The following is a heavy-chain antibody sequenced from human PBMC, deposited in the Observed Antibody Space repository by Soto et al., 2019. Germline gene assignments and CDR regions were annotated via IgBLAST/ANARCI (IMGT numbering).Heavy chain of an antibody. CDR1: GFSLSNYV. CDR3: VKDSEGPESFYGFDV. V-gene: IGHV3-23*01. CDR2: ISASGRTT. J-gene: IGHJ6*02. Sequence: EMQLLESGGGLVQPGGSLRLSCAASGFSLSNYVINWVRQAPGKGLERVSGISASGRTTFYADSVKGRFAISKDNSEETLYLQMNGLRAEDTAVYFCVKDSEGPESFYGFDVWGQGTTVTVSS.